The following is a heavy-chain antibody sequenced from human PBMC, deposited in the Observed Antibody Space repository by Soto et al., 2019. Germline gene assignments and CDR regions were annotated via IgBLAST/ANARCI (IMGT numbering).Heavy chain of an antibody. CDR1: GFTFDDYA. CDR3: AKMGDTGGGAVAGRGENYYYGMDV. Sequence: GGSLRLSCAASGFTFDDYAMHWVRQAPGKGLEWVSGISWNSGSIGYADSVKGRFTISRDNAKNSLYLQMNSLRAEDTALYYCAKMGDTGGGAVAGRGENYYYGMDVWGQGTTVTVSS. CDR2: ISWNSGSI. J-gene: IGHJ6*02. V-gene: IGHV3-9*01. D-gene: IGHD6-19*01.